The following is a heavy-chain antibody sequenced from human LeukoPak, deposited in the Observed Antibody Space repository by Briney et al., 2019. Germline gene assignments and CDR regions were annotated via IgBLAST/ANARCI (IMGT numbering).Heavy chain of an antibody. V-gene: IGHV3-30*18. D-gene: IGHD6-13*01. CDR2: ISYDGSNK. Sequence: GGSLRLSCAASGFTFNSFGMNWVRQAPGKGLEWVAVISYDGSNKYYADSEKGRFTISRDNSKNTLFLQVNSLRIEDTAMYYCAKDQEVQQQMVPVGISDYWGQGTLVTVSS. CDR3: AKDQEVQQQMVPVGISDY. J-gene: IGHJ4*02. CDR1: GFTFNSFG.